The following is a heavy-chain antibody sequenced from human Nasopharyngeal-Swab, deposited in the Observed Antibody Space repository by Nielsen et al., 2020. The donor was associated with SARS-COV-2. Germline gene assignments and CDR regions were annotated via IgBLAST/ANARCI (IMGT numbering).Heavy chain of an antibody. CDR3: ARDAEQPGDYYYGMDV. V-gene: IGHV3-20*01. CDR2: INWNGGST. J-gene: IGHJ6*02. Sequence: WIRQPPGKGLEWVSGINWNGGSTGYADSVKGRFTISRDNAKNSLYLQMNSLRAEDTALYHRARDAEQPGDYYYGMDVWGQGTTVTVSS. D-gene: IGHD6-13*01.